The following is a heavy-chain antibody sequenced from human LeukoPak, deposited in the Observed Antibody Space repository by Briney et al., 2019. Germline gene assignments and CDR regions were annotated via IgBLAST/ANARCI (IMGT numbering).Heavy chain of an antibody. CDR3: ARGGARYYYDSSGYSAFDY. D-gene: IGHD3-22*01. J-gene: IGHJ4*02. CDR1: GYTFTGYY. CDR2: INPNSGGT. V-gene: IGHV1-2*02. Sequence: GASVKVSCKASGYTFTGYYMHWVRQAPGQGLEWMGWINPNSGGTNYAQKFQGRVTMTRDTSISTAYMELRSLRSDDTAVYYCARGGARYYYDSSGYSAFDYWGQGTLVTVSS.